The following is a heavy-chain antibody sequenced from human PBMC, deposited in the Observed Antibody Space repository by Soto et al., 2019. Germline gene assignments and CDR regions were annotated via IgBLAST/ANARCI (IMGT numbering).Heavy chain of an antibody. D-gene: IGHD6-19*01. Sequence: SETLSLTCTVSGGSISSGGYYWSWIRQHPGKGLEWIGYIYYSGSTYYNPSLKSRVTISVDTSKNQFSLKLSSVTAADTAVYYCARDLAPNSSGWPYWYFDLWGRGTLVTVSS. CDR2: IYYSGST. CDR3: ARDLAPNSSGWPYWYFDL. V-gene: IGHV4-31*03. CDR1: GGSISSGGYY. J-gene: IGHJ2*01.